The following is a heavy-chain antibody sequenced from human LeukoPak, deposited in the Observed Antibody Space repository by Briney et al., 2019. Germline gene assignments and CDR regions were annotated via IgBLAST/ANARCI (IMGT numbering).Heavy chain of an antibody. CDR1: GFTFSSYG. CDR3: AKAYYYDSSGYYSHDAFDI. V-gene: IGHV3-30*02. J-gene: IGHJ3*02. CDR2: IRYDGSNK. Sequence: GGSLRLSCAASGFTFSSYGMHWVRQAPGKGLEWVAFIRYDGSNKYYADSVKGRFTISRDNSKNTLYLQMNSLRAEDTAVYYCAKAYYYDSSGYYSHDAFDIWGQGTMVTVSS. D-gene: IGHD3-22*01.